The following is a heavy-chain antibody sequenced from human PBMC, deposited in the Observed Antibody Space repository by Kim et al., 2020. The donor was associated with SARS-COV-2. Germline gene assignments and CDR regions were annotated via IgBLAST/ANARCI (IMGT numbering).Heavy chain of an antibody. CDR1: GFTFSSYA. CDR3: AKDVDTIFGVVNLAGAFDI. CDR2: ISGSGGST. D-gene: IGHD3-3*01. Sequence: GGSLRLSCAASGFTFSSYAMSWVRQAPGKGLEWVSAISGSGGSTYYADSVKGRFTISRDNSKNTLYLQMNSLRAEDTAVYYCAKDVDTIFGVVNLAGAFDIWGQGTMGTVSS. J-gene: IGHJ3*02. V-gene: IGHV3-23*01.